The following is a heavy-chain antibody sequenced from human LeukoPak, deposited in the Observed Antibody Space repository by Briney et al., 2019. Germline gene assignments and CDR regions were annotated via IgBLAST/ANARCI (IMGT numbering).Heavy chain of an antibody. V-gene: IGHV3-53*01. CDR3: ARTPGVRYGDPYWYFDL. D-gene: IGHD4-17*01. Sequence: QPGGSLRLSCAASGFTVSSNYMSWVRQAPGKGLEWVSVIYSGGSTYNADSVKGRFTISRDNSKNTLYLQMNSLRAEDTAVYYCARTPGVRYGDPYWYFDLWGRGTLVTVSS. J-gene: IGHJ2*01. CDR2: IYSGGST. CDR1: GFTVSSNY.